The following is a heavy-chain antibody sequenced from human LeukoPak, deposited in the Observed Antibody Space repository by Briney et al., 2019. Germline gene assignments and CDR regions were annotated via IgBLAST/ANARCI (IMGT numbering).Heavy chain of an antibody. Sequence: GGSLRLSCAGSGFTFSSYAMSWVRQAPGKGLEWVSAISGSGGSTYYADSVKGRFTISRDNSKNTLYLQMNSLRAEDTAVYYCAARNYYDSSGYRYFQHWGQGTLVTVSS. CDR3: AARNYYDSSGYRYFQH. D-gene: IGHD3-22*01. CDR2: ISGSGGST. CDR1: GFTFSSYA. V-gene: IGHV3-23*01. J-gene: IGHJ1*01.